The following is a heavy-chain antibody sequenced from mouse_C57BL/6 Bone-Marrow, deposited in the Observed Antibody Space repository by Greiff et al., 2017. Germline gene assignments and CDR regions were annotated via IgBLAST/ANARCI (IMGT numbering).Heavy chain of an antibody. D-gene: IGHD1-1*01. J-gene: IGHJ4*01. CDR3: ATYYYGSSSRAMDY. CDR1: GYTFTSYW. CDR2: IHPSDSDT. Sequence: QVQLQQPGAELVKPGASVKVSCKASGYTFTSYWMHWVKQRPGQGLEWIGRIHPSDSDTNYNQKFKGKATLTVDKSSSTAYMQLSSLTSEDSAVYYCATYYYGSSSRAMDYWGQGTSVTGSA. V-gene: IGHV1-74*01.